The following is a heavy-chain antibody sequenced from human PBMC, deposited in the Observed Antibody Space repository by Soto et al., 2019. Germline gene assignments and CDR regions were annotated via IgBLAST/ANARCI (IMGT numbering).Heavy chain of an antibody. V-gene: IGHV3-30*18. CDR3: AKAPHSAARPFSY. Sequence: GGSLRLSCAASGFTFSSYGMHWVRQAPGKGLEWVAVISYDGSNKYYADSVKGRFTISRDNSKNTLYLQMNSLRAEDTAVYYCAKAPHSAARPFSYWGQGTLVTVSS. J-gene: IGHJ4*02. D-gene: IGHD6-6*01. CDR2: ISYDGSNK. CDR1: GFTFSSYG.